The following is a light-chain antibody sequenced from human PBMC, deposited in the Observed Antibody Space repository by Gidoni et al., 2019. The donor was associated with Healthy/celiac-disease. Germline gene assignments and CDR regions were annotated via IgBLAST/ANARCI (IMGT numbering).Light chain of an antibody. J-gene: IGKJ5*01. CDR1: QSVSSY. Sequence: EIVLTQSPATLSLSPGERATLSCRASQSVSSYLAWYQQKPGQAPRLLIYDASNRATGIPARFSGSGSGKDFTITISSLEPEDFAVYYCQQRSNWPPNTFGQGTRLEIK. CDR3: QQRSNWPPNT. V-gene: IGKV3-11*01. CDR2: DAS.